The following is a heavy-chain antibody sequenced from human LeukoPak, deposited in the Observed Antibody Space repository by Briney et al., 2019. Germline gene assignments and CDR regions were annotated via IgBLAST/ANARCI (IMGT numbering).Heavy chain of an antibody. CDR3: ARIRGKYCSSSSCYPDWFDP. J-gene: IGHJ5*02. D-gene: IGHD2-2*01. CDR2: IYYSGST. Sequence: SETLSLTCTVSGGSISSYYWSWIRQPPGKGLEWIGYIYYSGSTNYNPSLKSRVTISVDTSKHQFSLKLSSVTAADTAVYYCARIRGKYCSSSSCYPDWFDPWGQGTLVTVSS. V-gene: IGHV4-59*08. CDR1: GGSISSYY.